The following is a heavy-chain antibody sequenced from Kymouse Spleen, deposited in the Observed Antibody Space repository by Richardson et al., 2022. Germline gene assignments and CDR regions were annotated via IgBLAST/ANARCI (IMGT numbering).Heavy chain of an antibody. CDR1: GGSFSGYY. J-gene: IGHJ4*02. Sequence: QVQLQQWGAGLLKPSETLSLTCAVYGGSFSGYYWSWIRQPPGKGLEWIGEINHSGSTNYNPSLKSRVTISVDTSKNQFSLKLSSVTAADTAVYYCAQNYYGSGSYRATGAREPWSPSPQ. CDR3: AQNYYGSGSYRAT. V-gene: IGHV4-34*01. D-gene: IGHD3-10*01. CDR2: INHSGST.